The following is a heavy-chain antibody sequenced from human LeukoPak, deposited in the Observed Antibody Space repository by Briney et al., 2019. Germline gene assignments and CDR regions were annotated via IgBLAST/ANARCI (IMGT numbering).Heavy chain of an antibody. D-gene: IGHD3-22*01. J-gene: IGHJ4*02. CDR1: GFTFSDYF. CDR3: ARDKNYYDSSGRRKVTDY. Sequence: PGGSLRLSCAASGFTFSDYFMSWIRQAPGKGLEWLSHISSSGTGYYTDSVKGRATISRDNAKNSLYLQMNSLGAEDTAIYYCARDKNYYDSSGRRKVTDYWGQGTLVTVSS. CDR2: ISSSGTG. V-gene: IGHV3-11*04.